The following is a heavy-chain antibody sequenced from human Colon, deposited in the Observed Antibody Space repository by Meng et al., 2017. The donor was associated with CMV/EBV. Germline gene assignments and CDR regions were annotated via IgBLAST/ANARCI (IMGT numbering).Heavy chain of an antibody. Sequence: SETLSLTCTVSNGSIRSSGYYWAWIRQPPGKGLEWIGSMYYSGSTYYNPSLKSRVTISIDTSKNQFSLKLTSVTAADTAVYYCARDPAGMVMHNARGYFDSWGQGTPVTVSS. V-gene: IGHV4-39*07. J-gene: IGHJ4*02. D-gene: IGHD2-8*01. CDR2: MYYSGST. CDR3: ARDPAGMVMHNARGYFDS. CDR1: NGSIRSSGYY.